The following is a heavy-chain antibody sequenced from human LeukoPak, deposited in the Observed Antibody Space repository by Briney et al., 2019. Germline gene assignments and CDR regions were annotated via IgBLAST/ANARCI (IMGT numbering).Heavy chain of an antibody. Sequence: GETLRRSCAASGFTFSSYDRHWVRQAPGKAQEGVAVIWYDGSNKYYADPVKRRFTISRDNSKNTLSLQMKSPRADDTAHYYCARSCLGSGFSRHLGFDYWGHGTPVTVSS. D-gene: IGHD1-26*01. J-gene: IGHJ4*03. CDR1: GFTFSSYD. V-gene: IGHV3-33*01. CDR3: ARSCLGSGFSRHLGFDY. CDR2: IWYDGSNK.